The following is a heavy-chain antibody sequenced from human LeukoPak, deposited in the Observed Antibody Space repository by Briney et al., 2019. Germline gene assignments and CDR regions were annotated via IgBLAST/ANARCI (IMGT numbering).Heavy chain of an antibody. V-gene: IGHV3-30-3*02. Sequence: GGSLRLSCAASGFTFSSYAMHWVRQAPGKGLEWVAVISYDGSNKYYADSVKGRFTISRDNSKNTLYLQMNSLRAEDTAVYYCAKRDRGYSYGSGYFDLWGRGTLVTVSS. CDR2: ISYDGSNK. CDR3: AKRDRGYSYGSGYFDL. J-gene: IGHJ2*01. D-gene: IGHD5-18*01. CDR1: GFTFSSYA.